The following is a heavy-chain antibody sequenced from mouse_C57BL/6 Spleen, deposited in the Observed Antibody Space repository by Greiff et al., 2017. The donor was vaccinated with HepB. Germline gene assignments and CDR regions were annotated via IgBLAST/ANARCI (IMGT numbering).Heavy chain of an antibody. V-gene: IGHV3-6*01. Sequence: VQLKESGPGLVKPSQSLSLTCSVTGYSITSGYYWNWIRQFPGNKLEWMGYISYDGSNNYNPSLKNRISITRDTSKNQFFLKLNSVTTEDTATYYCARDDDDYDDYWGQGTTLTVSS. J-gene: IGHJ2*01. CDR3: ARDDDDYDDY. CDR1: GYSITSGYY. CDR2: ISYDGSN. D-gene: IGHD2-4*01.